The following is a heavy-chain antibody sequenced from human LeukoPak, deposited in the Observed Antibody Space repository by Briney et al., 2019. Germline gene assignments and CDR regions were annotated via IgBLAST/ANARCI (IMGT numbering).Heavy chain of an antibody. CDR3: AKGKRRQKQWLVSYYFDY. CDR1: GFTFSSYG. D-gene: IGHD6-19*01. J-gene: IGHJ4*02. Sequence: PGRSLRLSCAASGFTFSSYGMHWVRQAPGKGLEWVAVISYDGSNKYYADSVKGRFTISRDNSKNTLYLQMNSLRAEDTAVYYCAKGKRRQKQWLVSYYFDYWGQGTLVTVSS. V-gene: IGHV3-30*18. CDR2: ISYDGSNK.